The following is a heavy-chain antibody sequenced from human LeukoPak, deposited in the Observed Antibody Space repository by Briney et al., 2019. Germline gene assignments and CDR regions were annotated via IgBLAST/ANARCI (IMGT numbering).Heavy chain of an antibody. J-gene: IGHJ6*01. CDR1: GYTFTGYY. CDR2: INPNNGDT. V-gene: IGHV1-2*02. CDR3: ARSHRRISCSSTSCYDFYYYSSLGV. D-gene: IGHD2-2*01. Sequence: GASVKVSCKASGYTFTGYYMNWVRQAPGRGLEWMGWINPNNGDTNYAQKFQGRVTMTRDTSISTAYMALSRLRSDDTAVYYCARSHRRISCSSTSCYDFYYYSSLGVRGEGNTVTVSS.